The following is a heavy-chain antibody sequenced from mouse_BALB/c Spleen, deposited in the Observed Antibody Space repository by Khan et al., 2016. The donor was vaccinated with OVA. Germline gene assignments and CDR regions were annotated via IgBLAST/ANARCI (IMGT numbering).Heavy chain of an antibody. V-gene: IGHV1S135*01. CDR3: TRHGYVAWFSY. Sequence: EVQLQQSGPELMKPGASVKISCKASGYSFTSYYIHWVMQSHGTSLEWIGYIDPFSGGTTYNQKFKGKATLTVDKSFSTAYIHLTNLTSEVSAVYYCTRHGYVAWFSYWGQGTLVTVSA. D-gene: IGHD2-2*01. J-gene: IGHJ3*01. CDR2: IDPFSGGT. CDR1: GYSFTSYY.